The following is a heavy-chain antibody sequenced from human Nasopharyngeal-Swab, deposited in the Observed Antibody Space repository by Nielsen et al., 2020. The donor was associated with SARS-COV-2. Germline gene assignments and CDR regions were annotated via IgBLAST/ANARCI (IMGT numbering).Heavy chain of an antibody. CDR2: LSYNGGFK. D-gene: IGHD2-21*02. V-gene: IGHV3-30-3*01. Sequence: GGLLRPPFAALGSTFSNYAMPWVRKAPGKGLEWVALLSYNGGFKYYADSVKGRFTISRDNAKNSLYLQMDSLRADDTAVYYCARESVVTGMDDATDIWGQGTMVTVS. CDR1: GSTFSNYA. CDR3: ARESVVTGMDDATDI. J-gene: IGHJ3*02.